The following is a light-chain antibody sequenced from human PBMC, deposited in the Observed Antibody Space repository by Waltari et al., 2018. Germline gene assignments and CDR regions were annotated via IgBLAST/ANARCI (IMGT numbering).Light chain of an antibody. V-gene: IGKV1-12*01. CDR1: QDVRSW. J-gene: IGKJ2*01. Sequence: DILMTQSPSSVSASVGDRVTITCRASQDVRSWLAWYQQKPGKAPNLPIYAASSLQSGVPSRFRGSGSGTHFTLTISSLQPEDFATYYCQQGEASPYTFGQGTKLEIK. CDR2: AAS. CDR3: QQGEASPYT.